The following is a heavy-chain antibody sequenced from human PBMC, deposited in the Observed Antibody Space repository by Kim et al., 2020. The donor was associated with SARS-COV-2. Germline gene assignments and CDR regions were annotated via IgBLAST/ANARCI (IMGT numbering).Heavy chain of an antibody. Sequence: SETLSLTCAVYGGSFSGYYWSWIRQPPGKGLEWIGEINHSGSTNYNPSLKSRVTISVDTSKNQFSLKLSSVTAADTAVYYCARGSRGGGSPYYYGSGSYYYDYWGHGTLVTVSS. J-gene: IGHJ4*01. V-gene: IGHV4-34*01. CDR2: INHSGST. CDR1: GGSFSGYY. D-gene: IGHD3-10*01. CDR3: ARGSRGGGSPYYYGSGSYYYDY.